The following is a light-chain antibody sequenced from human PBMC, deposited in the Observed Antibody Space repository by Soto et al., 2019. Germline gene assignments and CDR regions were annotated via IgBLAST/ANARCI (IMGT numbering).Light chain of an antibody. CDR1: QSVSSNY. V-gene: IGKV3-20*01. CDR2: GAS. J-gene: IGKJ1*01. CDR3: QQYGSSPST. Sequence: EIVLTQSPGTLSLSPGERATLSCRASQSVSSNYITWYQQKPGQAPRRLIFGASSRATGIPDRFSGSGSGTDFTLTISRLEPEDFAVYYCQQYGSSPSTFGQGTQVDIK.